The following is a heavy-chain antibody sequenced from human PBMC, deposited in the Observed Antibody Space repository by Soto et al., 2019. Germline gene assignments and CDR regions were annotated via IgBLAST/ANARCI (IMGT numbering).Heavy chain of an antibody. CDR3: TGRDGSDSFDI. CDR2: IRSTANSYAT. V-gene: IGHV3-73*01. CDR1: GFTFSGSA. Sequence: EVQLVESGGGLVQPGGSLKLSCAASGFTFSGSAMHWVRQASGKGLEWVGRIRSTANSYATAYAASMKGRFTISRDDSKNMAYLHMSSLNTEDTAGFYCTGRDGSDSFDIWGQGTMVTVSS. J-gene: IGHJ3*02.